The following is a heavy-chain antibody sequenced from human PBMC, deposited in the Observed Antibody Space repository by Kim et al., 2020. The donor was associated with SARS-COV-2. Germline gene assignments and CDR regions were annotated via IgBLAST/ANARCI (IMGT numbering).Heavy chain of an antibody. CDR3: AKPAYSSSWYRWNTFDI. V-gene: IGHV3-7*03. J-gene: IGHJ3*02. CDR2: IKQDGSEK. Sequence: GGSLRLSCAASGFTFSSFWMSWVRQAPGKGLEWVANIKQDGSEKYYVDSVKGRFTISRDNAKNSLYLQMNSLRAEDTAVYYCAKPAYSSSWYRWNTFDIWGQGTMVTVSS. CDR1: GFTFSSFW. D-gene: IGHD6-13*01.